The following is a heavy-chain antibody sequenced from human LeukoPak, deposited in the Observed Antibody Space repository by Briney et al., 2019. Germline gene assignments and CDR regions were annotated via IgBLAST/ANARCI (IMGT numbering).Heavy chain of an antibody. CDR1: GFTFSSYA. CDR2: ITSSGDGT. CDR3: AKDRPNYYGSNGHYYRRDGDY. D-gene: IGHD3-22*01. V-gene: IGHV3-23*01. Sequence: GSLRLSCAASGFTFSSYATSWVRQAPGKGLQWVSSITSSGDGTYYADSVKGRFTISRDNSENMLYLQMNSLRVEDTAVYFCAKDRPNYYGSNGHYYRRDGDYWGQGTLVTVSS. J-gene: IGHJ4*02.